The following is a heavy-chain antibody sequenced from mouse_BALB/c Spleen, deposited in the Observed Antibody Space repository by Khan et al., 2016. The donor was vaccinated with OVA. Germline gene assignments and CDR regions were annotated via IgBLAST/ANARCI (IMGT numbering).Heavy chain of an antibody. CDR2: IDPENGNT. D-gene: IGHD2-3*01. CDR3: TRSILLYLDY. Sequence: VQLQQSGTELVRPGASVRLSCTASGFTITDYYIHWVKQRPDQGLEWIGWIDPENGNTVYDPKFQGKASITADTSSDTAYLQLSSLTSEDTAVYCCTRSILLYLDYWGQGTTLTVSS. CDR1: GFTITDYY. J-gene: IGHJ2*01. V-gene: IGHV14-1*02.